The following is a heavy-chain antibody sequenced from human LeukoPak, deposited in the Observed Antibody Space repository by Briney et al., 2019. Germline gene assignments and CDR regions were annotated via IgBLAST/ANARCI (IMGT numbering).Heavy chain of an antibody. J-gene: IGHJ4*02. Sequence: ASVKVSCKASGYTFTSYDINWVRQATGQGLEWMGWMNPNSGNTGYAQKFQGRVTMTRNTSISTAYMELSSLRSEDTAVNYCAIDPPHSGSSSFDYWGQGALVTVSS. D-gene: IGHD1-26*01. CDR1: GYTFTSYD. CDR2: MNPNSGNT. V-gene: IGHV1-8*01. CDR3: AIDPPHSGSSSFDY.